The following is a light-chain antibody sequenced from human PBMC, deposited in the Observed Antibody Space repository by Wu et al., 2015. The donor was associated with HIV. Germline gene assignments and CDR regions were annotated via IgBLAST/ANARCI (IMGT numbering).Light chain of an antibody. CDR1: QSIGRN. CDR3: QLSNNWPWT. CDR2: GAS. Sequence: EIVMTQSPATLSVSPGERATLSCRASQSIGRNLAWYQQKPGQAPRLLIYGASIRATGIPATFIGSGSGTEFTLTISSLQSEDFAVYYCQLSNNWPWTFGKGPRWKSN. V-gene: IGKV3-15*01. J-gene: IGKJ1*01.